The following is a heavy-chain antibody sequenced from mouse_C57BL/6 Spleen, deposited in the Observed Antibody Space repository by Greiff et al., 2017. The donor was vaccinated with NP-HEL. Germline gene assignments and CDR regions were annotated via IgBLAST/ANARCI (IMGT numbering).Heavy chain of an antibody. CDR2: ISSGSSTI. CDR1: GFTFSDYG. Sequence: EVQGVESGGGLVKPGGSLKLSCAASGFTFSDYGMHWVRQAPEKGLEWVAYISSGSSTIYYADTVKGRFTISRDNAKNTLFLQMTSLRSEDTAMYYCARRGLRRYYYAMDYWGQGTSVTVSS. J-gene: IGHJ4*01. D-gene: IGHD2-2*01. V-gene: IGHV5-17*01. CDR3: ARRGLRRYYYAMDY.